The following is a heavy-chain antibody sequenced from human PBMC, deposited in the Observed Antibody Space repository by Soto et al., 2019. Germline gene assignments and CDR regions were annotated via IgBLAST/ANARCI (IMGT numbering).Heavy chain of an antibody. Sequence: QVQLVQSGAEMKKPGSSVKVSCQSSGGTFNTYAMNWVRQAPGQGHERMGDISPMFGAANYAPKFQGRVTITADESTGTSYMQLSSLTSEDTALYCCAREVQVHTPACVSWGQGTLVTVSS. J-gene: IGHJ5*02. V-gene: IGHV1-69*19. CDR3: AREVQVHTPACVS. CDR2: ISPMFGAA. CDR1: GGTFNTYA. D-gene: IGHD2-21*01.